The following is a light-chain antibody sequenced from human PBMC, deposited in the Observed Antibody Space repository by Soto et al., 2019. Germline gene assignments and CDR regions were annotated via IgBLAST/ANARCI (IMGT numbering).Light chain of an antibody. J-gene: IGLJ1*01. V-gene: IGLV2-14*03. CDR2: DVS. CDR1: TTDVGRYNY. CDR3: NSYTSSSTYV. Sequence: QSALTQPASVSGSPGQSITSSCTGTTTDVGRYNYVSWYQHHPGKAPKLIIYDVSNRPSGVSNRFSGSKSGNTASLTISGLQAEDEADYYCNSYTSSSTYVFGTGTKLTVL.